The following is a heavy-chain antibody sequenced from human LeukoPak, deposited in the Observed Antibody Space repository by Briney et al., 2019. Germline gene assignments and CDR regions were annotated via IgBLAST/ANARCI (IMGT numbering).Heavy chain of an antibody. CDR1: GYSFTSYW. J-gene: IGHJ4*02. V-gene: IGHV5-51*01. D-gene: IGHD1-26*01. CDR2: IYPGDSDT. Sequence: GESLKISCKGSGYSFTSYWIGWVRQMPGKGLERMGIIYPGDSDTRYSPSFQGQVTISADKSISTAYLQWSSLKASDTAMYYCARPVAGRIGTLAHFDYWGQGTLVTVSS. CDR3: ARPVAGRIGTLAHFDY.